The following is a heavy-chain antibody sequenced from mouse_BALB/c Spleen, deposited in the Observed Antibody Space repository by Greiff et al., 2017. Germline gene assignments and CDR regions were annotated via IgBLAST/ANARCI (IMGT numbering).Heavy chain of an antibody. V-gene: IGHV3-2*02. Sequence: DVKLVESGPGLVKPSQSLSLTCTVTGYSITSDYAWNWIRQFPGNKLEWMGYISYSGSTSSNPSLKSRISITRDTSKNQFFLQLNSVTTEDTATYYCARGDYTSSMDYWGEGTPVTASS. CDR2: ISYSGST. D-gene: IGHD2-13*01. J-gene: IGHJ4*01. CDR3: ARGDYTSSMDY. CDR1: GYSITSDYA.